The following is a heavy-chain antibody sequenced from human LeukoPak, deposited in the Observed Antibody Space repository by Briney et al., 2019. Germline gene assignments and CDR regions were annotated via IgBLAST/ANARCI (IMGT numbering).Heavy chain of an antibody. Sequence: GGSLRLSCAASGFTFSSYSMNWVRQAPGKGLEWVSYISSSSSTIYYADSVKGRFTISRENARNSLYLQMNSLRAGDTAVYYCARAIPSSRYYYGMDVWGQGTTVIVSS. V-gene: IGHV3-48*01. CDR1: GFTFSSYS. J-gene: IGHJ6*02. D-gene: IGHD1-26*01. CDR3: ARAIPSSRYYYGMDV. CDR2: ISSSSSTI.